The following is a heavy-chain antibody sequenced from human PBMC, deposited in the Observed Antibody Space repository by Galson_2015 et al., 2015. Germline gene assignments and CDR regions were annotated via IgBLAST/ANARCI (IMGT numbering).Heavy chain of an antibody. V-gene: IGHV3-30*03. CDR1: GFTFSSYG. CDR2: ISYDGSNK. Sequence: SLRLSCAASGFTFSSYGMHWVRQAPGKGLEWVAVISYDGSNKYYADSVKGRFTISRDNSKNTLYLQMNSLRAEDTAVYYCARDKKDTAMVTSMAFDIWGQGTMVTVSS. CDR3: ARDKKDTAMVTSMAFDI. J-gene: IGHJ3*02. D-gene: IGHD5-18*01.